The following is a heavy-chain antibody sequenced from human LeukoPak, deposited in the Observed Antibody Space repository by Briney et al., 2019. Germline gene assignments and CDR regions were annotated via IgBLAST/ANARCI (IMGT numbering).Heavy chain of an antibody. CDR3: ARTDWSGAPNWFDP. D-gene: IGHD3-9*01. CDR1: GGSISSGDYY. V-gene: IGHV4-30-4*01. Sequence: SETLSLTCTVSGGSISSGDYYWSWIRQPPGKGLEWIGYIYYSGSTYYNPSLKCRVTISVDTSKNQFSLKLSSVTAADTAVYYCARTDWSGAPNWFDPWGQGTLVTVSS. CDR2: IYYSGST. J-gene: IGHJ5*02.